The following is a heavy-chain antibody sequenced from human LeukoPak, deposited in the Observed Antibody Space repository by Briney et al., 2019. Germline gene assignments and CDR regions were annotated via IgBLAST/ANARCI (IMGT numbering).Heavy chain of an antibody. Sequence: ASVKVSCKTSGYTFSDYYMHWMRQAPGQGLEWMGWINPNNGATNSAQKFQGRVTMTGDTSISTAYMELSRLKSDDTAMYFCARGEYRYGHDNWGQGTLVTVSS. V-gene: IGHV1-2*02. CDR3: ARGEYRYGHDN. D-gene: IGHD5-18*01. CDR1: GYTFSDYY. CDR2: INPNNGAT. J-gene: IGHJ4*02.